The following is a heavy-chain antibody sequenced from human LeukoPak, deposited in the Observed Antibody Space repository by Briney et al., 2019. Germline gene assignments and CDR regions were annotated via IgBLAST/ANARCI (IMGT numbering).Heavy chain of an antibody. D-gene: IGHD3-10*01. CDR3: ARSPHIWFAERGWFDP. J-gene: IGHJ5*02. CDR1: GGSINSGDYY. CDR2: IYYSGST. V-gene: IGHV4-39*07. Sequence: SETLSLTCTVSGGSINSGDYYCVWIRQPPGKGLEWIGSIYYSGSTSYNPSLKSRVTMTVDTSKSQFSLKLSSVTAADTAVYFCARSPHIWFAERGWFDPWGQGTLVTVSS.